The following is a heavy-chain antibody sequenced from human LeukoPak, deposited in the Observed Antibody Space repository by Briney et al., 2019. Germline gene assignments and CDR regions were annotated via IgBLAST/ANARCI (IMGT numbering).Heavy chain of an antibody. Sequence: SVKVSCKASGGTFSSYAISWVRQAPGQGLEWMGGIIPIFGTANYAQKFQGRVTITTDESTSTAYMELSSLRSEDTAVYSCARGWTIYYYHYMDVWGKGTTVTVSS. J-gene: IGHJ6*03. CDR1: GGTFSSYA. V-gene: IGHV1-69*05. CDR2: IIPIFGTA. D-gene: IGHD3-3*01. CDR3: ARGWTIYYYHYMDV.